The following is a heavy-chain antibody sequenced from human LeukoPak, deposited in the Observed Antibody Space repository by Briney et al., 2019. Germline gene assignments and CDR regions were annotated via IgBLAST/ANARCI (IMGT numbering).Heavy chain of an antibody. V-gene: IGHV1-2*06. CDR1: GYTFTGYY. J-gene: IGHJ3*02. CDR3: ARDKGGMITFGGVIVTYAFDI. D-gene: IGHD3-16*02. CDR2: INPNSGGT. Sequence: GASVKVSCKASGYTFTGYYMHWVRQAPGQGLEWMARINPNSGGTNYAQKFQGRVTMTRDTSISTAYMELSRLRSDDTAVYYCARDKGGMITFGGVIVTYAFDIWGQGTMVTVSS.